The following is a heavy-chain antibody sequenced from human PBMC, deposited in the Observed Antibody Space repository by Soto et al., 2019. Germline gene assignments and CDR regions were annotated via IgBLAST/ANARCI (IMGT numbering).Heavy chain of an antibody. CDR3: ASAKLCNTLSCPHSFDT. D-gene: IGHD2-2*01. CDR2: VYHRGSS. J-gene: IGHJ4*02. V-gene: IGHV4-4*02. Sequence: QVQLQESGPGLVNASGTLSLTCGVSGGSINTNNWWSWLRQPPGQGLEWIAEVYHRGSSNYNPSLKSRLSISVDTSKNQFSLRLTSVTAADSAVYYCASAKLCNTLSCPHSFDTWGQGTLVSVSS. CDR1: GGSINTNNW.